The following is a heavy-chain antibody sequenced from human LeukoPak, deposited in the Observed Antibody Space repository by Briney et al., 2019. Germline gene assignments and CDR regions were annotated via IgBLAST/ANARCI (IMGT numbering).Heavy chain of an antibody. Sequence: EASVKVSCKASGYTFTSYYMHWVRQAPGQGLEWMGIINPSGGSTSYAQKFQGRVTMTRDMSTSTVYMELRSLRSDDTAVYYCASLTAVSGWFDPWGQGTLVTVSS. D-gene: IGHD6-19*01. J-gene: IGHJ5*02. CDR3: ASLTAVSGWFDP. CDR2: INPSGGST. CDR1: GYTFTSYY. V-gene: IGHV1-46*01.